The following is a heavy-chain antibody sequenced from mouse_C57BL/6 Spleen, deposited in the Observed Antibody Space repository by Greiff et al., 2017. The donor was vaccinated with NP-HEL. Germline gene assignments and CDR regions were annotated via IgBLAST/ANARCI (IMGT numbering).Heavy chain of an antibody. J-gene: IGHJ4*01. CDR1: GFTFSDYG. V-gene: IGHV5-17*01. CDR2: ISSGSSTI. D-gene: IGHD1-1*01. Sequence: EVQGVESGGGLVKPGGSLKLSCAASGFTFSDYGMHWVRQAPEKGLEWVAYISSGSSTIYYADTVKGRFTISRDNAKNTLFLQMTSLRSEDTAMYYGARITTVVAYYAMDYWGQGTSVTVSS. CDR3: ARITTVVAYYAMDY.